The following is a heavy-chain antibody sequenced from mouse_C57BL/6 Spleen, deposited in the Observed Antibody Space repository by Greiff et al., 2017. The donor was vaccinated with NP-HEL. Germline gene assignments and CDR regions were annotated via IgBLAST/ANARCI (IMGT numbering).Heavy chain of an antibody. J-gene: IGHJ4*01. Sequence: VKLVESGPGLVQPSQSLSITCTVSGFSLTSYGVHWVRQSPGKGLEWLGVIWSGGSTDYNAAFISRLSISKDNSKSQVFFKMNSLQADDTAIYYCARTPFITTVYYYAMDYWGQGTSVTVSS. CDR3: ARTPFITTVYYYAMDY. CDR2: IWSGGST. CDR1: GFSLTSYG. V-gene: IGHV2-2*01. D-gene: IGHD1-1*01.